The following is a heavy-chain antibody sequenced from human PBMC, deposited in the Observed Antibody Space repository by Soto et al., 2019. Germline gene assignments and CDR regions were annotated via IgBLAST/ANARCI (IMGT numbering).Heavy chain of an antibody. V-gene: IGHV4-39*01. D-gene: IGHD4-17*01. J-gene: IGHJ4*02. CDR2: TYYSGTA. CDR3: TRQATARYRDYYFGF. Sequence: SETLSLTCTVSGDSITSSSYYWGWIRQPPGKGLEWIGSTYYSGTAYYNPSLKSRVSISVDTSKTQFSLKLTSVTAADTALYYRTRQATARYRDYYFGFWGQGTLVTVS. CDR1: GDSITSSSYY.